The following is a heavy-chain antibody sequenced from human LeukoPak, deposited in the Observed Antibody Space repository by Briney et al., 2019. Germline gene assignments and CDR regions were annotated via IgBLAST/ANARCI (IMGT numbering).Heavy chain of an antibody. D-gene: IGHD4-11*01. Sequence: GESLTLSCAASGFTFNNYVMTWVRQAPGKGLEWVSSINRGGNTFYAESVKGRFTVSRDNSKNTLSLQINGLRAEDTAVYYCANSVPRNYGNYLDYWGLGTLVTVSS. J-gene: IGHJ4*02. CDR3: ANSVPRNYGNYLDY. V-gene: IGHV3-23*01. CDR1: GFTFNNYV. CDR2: INRGGNT.